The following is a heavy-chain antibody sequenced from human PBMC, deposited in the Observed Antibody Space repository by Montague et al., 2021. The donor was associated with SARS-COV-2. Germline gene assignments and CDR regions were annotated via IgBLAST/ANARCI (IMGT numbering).Heavy chain of an antibody. J-gene: IGHJ4*02. D-gene: IGHD3-22*01. Sequence: SETLSLTCAVYGGSFNAYCWSWIRQAPGKGLEWIGQINHSGGTNYSPSLKSRVTISLDTSKNQFSLNLNSVTAADTAVYYCARGLPPPPSYYYESSGYYFDQWGQGTLVTVSS. CDR1: GGSFNAYC. V-gene: IGHV4-34*01. CDR2: INHSGGT. CDR3: ARGLPPPPSYYYESSGYYFDQ.